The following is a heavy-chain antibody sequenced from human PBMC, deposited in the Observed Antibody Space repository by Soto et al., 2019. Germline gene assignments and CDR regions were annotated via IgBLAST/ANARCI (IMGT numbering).Heavy chain of an antibody. J-gene: IGHJ6*02. V-gene: IGHV1-24*01. CDR2: FDPEDGET. CDR3: ATVYRRHCSSTSCPPYYYYYYGMDV. Sequence: GASVKVSCKVSGYTLTELSMHWVRQAPGKGLEWMGGFDPEDGETIYAQKFQGRVTMTEDTSTDTAYMELSSLRSEDTAVYYCATVYRRHCSSTSCPPYYYYYYGMDVWGQGTTVTVSS. CDR1: GYTLTELS. D-gene: IGHD2-2*01.